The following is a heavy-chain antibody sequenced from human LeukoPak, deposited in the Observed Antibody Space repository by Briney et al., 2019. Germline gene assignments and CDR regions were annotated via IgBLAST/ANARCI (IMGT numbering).Heavy chain of an antibody. J-gene: IGHJ4*02. D-gene: IGHD1-14*01. CDR3: GKDNPVEY. V-gene: IGHV3-30*02. CDR2: IRYDGNNK. CDR1: GFTFSNYC. Sequence: GGSLRLSCGASGFTFSNYCMLWVRQAPGKGLEWVAFIRYDGNNKLYADSVKGRFTISRDNSKNTLYLHINSLRAEDTAVYYCGKDNPVEYWGQGNLVIVSS.